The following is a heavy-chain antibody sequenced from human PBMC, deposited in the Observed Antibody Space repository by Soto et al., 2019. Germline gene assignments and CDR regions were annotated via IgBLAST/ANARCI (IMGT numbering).Heavy chain of an antibody. V-gene: IGHV4-59*01. CDR3: ASSTCGETDFSFDY. CDR1: GGSISSYY. J-gene: IGHJ4*02. D-gene: IGHD2-21*01. CDR2: IYYSGST. Sequence: QVQLQESGPGLVKPSETLSLTCTVSGGSISSYYWSWIRQPPGKGLEWIGYIYYSGSTNYNPSLKSRVTISVDTSKNQFSLKLSSVTAADTAVYYCASSTCGETDFSFDYWGQGTLVTVSS.